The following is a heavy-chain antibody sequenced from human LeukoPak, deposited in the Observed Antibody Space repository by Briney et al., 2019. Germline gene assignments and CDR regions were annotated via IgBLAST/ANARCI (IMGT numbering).Heavy chain of an antibody. V-gene: IGHV4-31*03. CDR1: GGSISSGGYY. CDR2: IYYSGST. Sequence: PSETLSLTCTVSGGSISSGGYYWSWIRQHPGKGLEWIGYIYYSGSTYYNPSLKSRVTISVDTSKNQFSLKLSSVTAADTAVYYCARHGWCHASCPFPRTPQYKQKYYFDYWGQGTLVTVSS. D-gene: IGHD2-8*02. CDR3: ARHGWCHASCPFPRTPQYKQKYYFDY. J-gene: IGHJ4*02.